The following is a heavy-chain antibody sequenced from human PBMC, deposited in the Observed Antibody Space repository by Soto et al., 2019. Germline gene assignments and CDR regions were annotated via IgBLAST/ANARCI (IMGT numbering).Heavy chain of an antibody. CDR1: GFTFSSYG. J-gene: IGHJ6*02. CDR3: ARDMYDYDSSGYYYYYYGMDV. CDR2: IWYDGSSK. V-gene: IGHV3-33*01. Sequence: GGSLRLSCAASGFTFSSYGMHWVRQAPGKGLEWVAVIWYDGSSKYYADSVKGRFTISRDNSKNTLYLQMNSLRAEDTAVYYCARDMYDYDSSGYYYYYYGMDVWGQGTTVTVSS. D-gene: IGHD3-22*01.